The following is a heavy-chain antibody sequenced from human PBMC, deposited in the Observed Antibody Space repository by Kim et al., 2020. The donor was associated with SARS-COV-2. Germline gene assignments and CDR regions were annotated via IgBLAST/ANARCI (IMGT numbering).Heavy chain of an antibody. CDR2: INTNTGNP. Sequence: ASVKVSCKASGYTFTSYAMNWVRQATGQGLEWMGWINTNTGNPTYAQGFTGRFVFSLDTSVSTAYLQIGSLKAEDTAVYYCARESARLWWGGFDLWGRGTLFTVSS. CDR3: ARESARLWWGGFDL. J-gene: IGHJ2*01. V-gene: IGHV7-4-1*01. D-gene: IGHD2-21*01. CDR1: GYTFTSYA.